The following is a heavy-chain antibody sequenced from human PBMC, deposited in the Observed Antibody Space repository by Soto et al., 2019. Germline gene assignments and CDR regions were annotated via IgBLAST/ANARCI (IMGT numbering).Heavy chain of an antibody. J-gene: IGHJ4*02. Sequence: QVQLQESGPGLVKPSQTLSLTCTVSGGSISSGDYYWSWIRQPPGKGLEWIGYIYYSGSTYYNPSRQSRVTISVDTSKNQFSLKLSSVTAADTAVYYCARAQILGLQFGYWGQGTLVTVSS. V-gene: IGHV4-30-4*01. CDR1: GGSISSGDYY. D-gene: IGHD4-4*01. CDR3: ARAQILGLQFGY. CDR2: IYYSGST.